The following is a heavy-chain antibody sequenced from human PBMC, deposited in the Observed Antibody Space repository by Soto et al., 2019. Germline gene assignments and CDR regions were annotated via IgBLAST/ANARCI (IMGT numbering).Heavy chain of an antibody. CDR1: GYTFTSYA. CDR3: ARNQTVLDY. D-gene: IGHD4-17*01. CDR2: ISAYSGNT. J-gene: IGHJ4*02. V-gene: IGHV1-18*03. Sequence: QVQLVQSGAEVKKPGASVKVSCKASGYTFTSYAFNWVRQAPGQGLEWMAWISAYSGNTNFAQKFQGRVTMTTDTSTSTAYMELRSLRSDDMAVYYCARNQTVLDYWGQGTLVTVSS.